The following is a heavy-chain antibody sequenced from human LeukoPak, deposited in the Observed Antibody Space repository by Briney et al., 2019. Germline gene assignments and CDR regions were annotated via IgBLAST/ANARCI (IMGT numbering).Heavy chain of an antibody. V-gene: IGHV3-23*01. CDR1: GFTFSSYA. J-gene: IGHJ5*02. Sequence: GGSLRLSCAASGFTFSSYAMSWVRQAPGKGLEWVSAISGSGGSTYYADSVKGRFTISRDNSKNTLYLQMNSLRAEDTAVYYCAKDRVTMVRGVPGGFDPWGQGTLVTVSS. CDR2: ISGSGGST. CDR3: AKDRVTMVRGVPGGFDP. D-gene: IGHD3-10*01.